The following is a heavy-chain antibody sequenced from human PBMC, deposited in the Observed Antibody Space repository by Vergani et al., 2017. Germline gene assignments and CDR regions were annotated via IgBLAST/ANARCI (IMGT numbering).Heavy chain of an antibody. Sequence: QVQLQESGPGLVKPSETLSLTCAVSGYSISSGYYWGWIRQPPGKGLEWIGSIYHSGSTYYNPSLKSRVTRSVDTSKNQFSLKLSSVTAADTAVYYCARDWLGLAAAGKGDWGQGTLVTVSS. CDR1: GYSISSGYY. CDR3: ARDWLGLAAAGKGD. D-gene: IGHD6-13*01. V-gene: IGHV4-38-2*02. CDR2: IYHSGST. J-gene: IGHJ4*02.